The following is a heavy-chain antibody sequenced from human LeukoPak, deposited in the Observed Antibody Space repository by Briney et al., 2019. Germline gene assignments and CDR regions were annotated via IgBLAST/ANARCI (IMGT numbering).Heavy chain of an antibody. D-gene: IGHD3-22*01. Sequence: GGSLRLSCAASGFTFSSYWMHWVRQAPGKGLVWVSRINSDGSSTSYADSVKGRFTISRDNAKNTLYLQMNSLRAEDTAVYYCARAPYDSSGYYYYWGQGTLVTVSS. CDR2: INSDGSST. V-gene: IGHV3-74*01. J-gene: IGHJ4*02. CDR1: GFTFSSYW. CDR3: ARAPYDSSGYYYY.